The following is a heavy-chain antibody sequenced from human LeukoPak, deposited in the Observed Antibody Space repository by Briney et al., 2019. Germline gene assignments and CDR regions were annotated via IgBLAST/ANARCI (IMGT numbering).Heavy chain of an antibody. V-gene: IGHV3-23*01. CDR1: GFTFSSYA. CDR2: ISGSGDST. CDR3: AKEAVYSSSWHCEFDY. Sequence: GGSLRLSCAASGFTFSSYAMSWVRQAPGKGLEWISAISGSGDSTYYTDSVKGRFTISRDNSKITLYLQMNSLRAEDTAVYYCAKEAVYSSSWHCEFDYWGQGTLVTVSS. J-gene: IGHJ4*02. D-gene: IGHD6-13*01.